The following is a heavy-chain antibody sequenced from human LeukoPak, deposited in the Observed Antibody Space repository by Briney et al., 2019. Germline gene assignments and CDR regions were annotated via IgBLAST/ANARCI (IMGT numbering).Heavy chain of an antibody. CDR3: AKTYSSSWYGPFDP. Sequence: SETLSLTCTVSGGSISSYYWSWIRQPPGKGLEWIGSVHYSGSTYYSPSLKSRVTISADTSKNQFSLKLSSVTAADTAVYYCAKTYSSSWYGPFDPWGQGTLVTVSS. CDR2: VHYSGST. J-gene: IGHJ5*02. CDR1: GGSISSYY. V-gene: IGHV4-59*05. D-gene: IGHD6-13*01.